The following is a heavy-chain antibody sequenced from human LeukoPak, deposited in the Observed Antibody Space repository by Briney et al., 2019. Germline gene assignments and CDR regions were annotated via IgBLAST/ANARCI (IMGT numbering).Heavy chain of an antibody. J-gene: IGHJ5*02. CDR2: IYSGGST. D-gene: IGHD5-12*01. CDR3: AREGSVDIVATYVPGWFDP. CDR1: GFTVSSNY. Sequence: GGSLRLSCAASGFTVSSNYMSWVRQAPGKGLEWVSVIYSGGSTYYADSVKGRFTISRDNSKNTLYLQMNSLRAEDTAVYYCAREGSVDIVATYVPGWFDPWGQGTLVTVSS. V-gene: IGHV3-66*01.